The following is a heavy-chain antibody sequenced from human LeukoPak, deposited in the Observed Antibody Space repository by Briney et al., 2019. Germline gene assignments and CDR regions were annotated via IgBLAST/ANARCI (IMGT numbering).Heavy chain of an antibody. CDR2: IKQDGSEK. Sequence: GGSLRLSCAASGFTFSSYSMNWVRQAPGKGLEWVANIKQDGSEKYYVDSVKGRFTISRDNAKNSLYLQMNSRRAEDTAVYYCARDENSSGYYFFAEYFQHWGQGTLVTVSS. J-gene: IGHJ1*01. CDR1: GFTFSSYS. V-gene: IGHV3-7*03. D-gene: IGHD3-22*01. CDR3: ARDENSSGYYFFAEYFQH.